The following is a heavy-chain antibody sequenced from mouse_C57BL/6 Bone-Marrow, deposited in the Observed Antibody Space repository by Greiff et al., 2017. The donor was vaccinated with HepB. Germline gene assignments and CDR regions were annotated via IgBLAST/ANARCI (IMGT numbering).Heavy chain of an antibody. CDR2: IHPSDSDT. Sequence: QVQLQQPGAELVKPGASVKVSCKASGYTFTSYWMHWVKQMPGQGLEWIGRIHPSDSDTNYSQKFKGKATLNVDKSSSTAYMQLISLTSEDSAVYYFTIYAYYGSSYEGYWGQGTTLTVSS. J-gene: IGHJ2*01. V-gene: IGHV1-74*01. CDR3: TIYAYYGSSYEGY. CDR1: GYTFTSYW. D-gene: IGHD1-1*01.